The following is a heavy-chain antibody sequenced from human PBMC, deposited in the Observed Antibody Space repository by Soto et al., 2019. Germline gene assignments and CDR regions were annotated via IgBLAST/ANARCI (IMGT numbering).Heavy chain of an antibody. CDR1: GFTFSSYW. CDR2: IKQDGSEK. D-gene: IGHD2-8*01. J-gene: IGHJ4*02. CDR3: ARAGNGDPDY. Sequence: GGSLRLSCAASGFTFSSYWMSWVRQAPGKGVGWVANIKQDGSEKYYVDSVKGRFTISRDNAKNSLYLQMNSLIAEDTAVYYCARAGNGDPDYWGKGILVTVSS. V-gene: IGHV3-7*01.